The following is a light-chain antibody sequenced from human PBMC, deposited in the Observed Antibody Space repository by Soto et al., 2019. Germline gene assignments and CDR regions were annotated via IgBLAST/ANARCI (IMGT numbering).Light chain of an antibody. CDR2: GAS. CDR1: QSVSSSY. V-gene: IGKV3-20*01. J-gene: IGKJ4*01. CDR3: HHYDSSPLT. Sequence: EIVLTQSPGTLSLSPGERATLSCRASQSVSSSYLAWYQQKPGQAPRLLIYGASSRATGIPDRFSGSGSGTDFTLTISRLEPKDFAVYYCHHYDSSPLTFGGGTKVEIK.